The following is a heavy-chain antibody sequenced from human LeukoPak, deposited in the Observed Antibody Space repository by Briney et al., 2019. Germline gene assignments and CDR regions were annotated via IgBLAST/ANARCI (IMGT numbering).Heavy chain of an antibody. CDR1: GYTFTSYG. CDR3: ARDQSQPDNGDGWDYYYYGMDV. V-gene: IGHV1-18*01. CDR2: ISAYNGNT. Sequence: ASVKVSCKASGYTFTSYGISWVRQAPGQGLEWMGWISAYNGNTNYAQKLQGRVTMTTDTSTSTAYMELRSLRSDDTAVYYCARDQSQPDNGDGWDYYYYGMDVWGQGTTVTVSS. D-gene: IGHD3-10*01. J-gene: IGHJ6*02.